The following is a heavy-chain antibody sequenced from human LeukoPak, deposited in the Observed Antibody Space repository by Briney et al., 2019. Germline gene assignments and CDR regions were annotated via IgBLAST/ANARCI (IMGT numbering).Heavy chain of an antibody. D-gene: IGHD6-19*01. CDR1: GFTFSSYW. V-gene: IGHV3-74*01. CDR3: ARESYSSGFSSDY. Sequence: PGGSLRLSCAASGFTFSSYWMHWVRQAPGKGLVWVSRINSDGSSTSYADSVKGRFTISRDNAKNTLYLQMNSPRAEDTAVYYCARESYSSGFSSDYWGQGTLVTVSS. CDR2: INSDGSST. J-gene: IGHJ4*02.